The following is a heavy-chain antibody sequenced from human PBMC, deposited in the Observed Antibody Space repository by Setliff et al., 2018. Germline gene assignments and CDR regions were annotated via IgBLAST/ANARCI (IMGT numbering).Heavy chain of an antibody. CDR3: ARDYNFWSGYLNDYYYYGMDV. CDR2: IYTSGST. D-gene: IGHD3-3*01. V-gene: IGHV4-61*02. CDR1: GGSISSGSYY. Sequence: SETLSLTCTVSGGSISSGSYYWSWIWQPAGKGLEWIGRIYTSGSTNYNPSLKSRVTISVDTSKNQFSLKLSSVTAADTAVYYCARDYNFWSGYLNDYYYYGMDVWGQGTTVTVSS. J-gene: IGHJ6*02.